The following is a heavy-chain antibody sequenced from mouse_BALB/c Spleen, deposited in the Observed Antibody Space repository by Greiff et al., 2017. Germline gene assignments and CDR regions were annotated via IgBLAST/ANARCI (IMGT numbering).Heavy chain of an antibody. CDR2: INPSTGYT. J-gene: IGHJ4*01. CDR3: ARRGSIYYGNYYAMDY. CDR1: GYTFTSYW. V-gene: IGHV1-7*01. D-gene: IGHD2-1*01. Sequence: QVQLQQSGAELAKPGASVKMSCKASGYTFTSYWMHWVKQRPGQGLEWIGYINPSTGYTEYNQKFKDKATLTADKSSSTAYMQLSSLTSEDSAVYYCARRGSIYYGNYYAMDYWGQGTSVTVSS.